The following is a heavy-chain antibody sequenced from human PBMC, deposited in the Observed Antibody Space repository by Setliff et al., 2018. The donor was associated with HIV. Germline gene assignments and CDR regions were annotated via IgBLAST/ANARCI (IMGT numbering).Heavy chain of an antibody. CDR2: IKEDGSEK. V-gene: IGHV3-7*01. CDR3: ARWGKRISIYHYYYMDV. J-gene: IGHJ6*03. CDR1: GFGFSRYA. Sequence: GGSLRLSCATSGFGFSRYAMHWVRQAPGKGLEWVANIKEDGSEKYYVDSVKGRFTISRDNGKNSLHLQMSSLRVEDTAVYYCARWGKRISIYHYYYMDVWGEGTTVTVSS. D-gene: IGHD3-16*01.